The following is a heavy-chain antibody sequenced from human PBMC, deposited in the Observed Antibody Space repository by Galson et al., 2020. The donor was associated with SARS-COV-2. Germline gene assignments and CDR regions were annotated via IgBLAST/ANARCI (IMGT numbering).Heavy chain of an antibody. CDR1: GGSINNYY. Sequence: SETLSLTCSVSGGSINNYYWSWIRQPPGKGLEWIGYINAGGVTFYSPSLQSRVTILLDPSREQFSLKLRSVTAADTAVYYCARHQNVPVIKNGFDSWGPGTLFTVSS. CDR2: INAGGVT. D-gene: IGHD2-2*01. V-gene: IGHV4-59*01. J-gene: IGHJ4*02. CDR3: ARHQNVPVIKNGFDS.